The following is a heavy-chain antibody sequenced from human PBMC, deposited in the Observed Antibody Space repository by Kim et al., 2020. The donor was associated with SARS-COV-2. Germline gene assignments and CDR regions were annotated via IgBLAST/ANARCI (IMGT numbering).Heavy chain of an antibody. CDR1: GGSISSGGYY. V-gene: IGHV4-31*03. Sequence: SETLSLTCTVSGGSISSGGYYWSWIRQHPGKGLEWIGYIYYSGSTYYNPSLKSRVTISVDTSKNQFSLKLSTVTAADTAVYYCASRRVVPACYWGWSDPTGYWYCDIWGRGRLVTVSS. CDR2: IYYSGST. J-gene: IGHJ2*01. D-gene: IGHD2-2*01. CDR3: ASRRVVPACYWGWSDPTGYWYCDI.